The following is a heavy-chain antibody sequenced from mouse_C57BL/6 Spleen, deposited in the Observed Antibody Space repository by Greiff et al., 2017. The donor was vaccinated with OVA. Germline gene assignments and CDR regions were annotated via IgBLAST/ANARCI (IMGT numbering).Heavy chain of an antibody. CDR1: GYTFTSYW. CDR3: ATGDSNYWYFDV. V-gene: IGHV1-64*01. CDR2: IHPNSGST. J-gene: IGHJ1*03. Sequence: QVQLQQPGAELVKPGASVKLSCKASGYTFTSYWMHWVKQRPGQGLEWIGMIHPNSGSTNYNEKFKSKATLTVDKSSSTAYMQLSSLTSEDSAVYYCATGDSNYWYFDVWGTGTTVTVSS. D-gene: IGHD2-5*01.